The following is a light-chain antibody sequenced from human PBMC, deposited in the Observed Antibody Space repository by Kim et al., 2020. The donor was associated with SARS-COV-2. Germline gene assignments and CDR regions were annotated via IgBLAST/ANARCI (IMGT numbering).Light chain of an antibody. CDR2: AAS. CDR3: QQTFNTPPT. J-gene: IGKJ1*01. CDR1: QNIDNF. V-gene: IGKV1-39*01. Sequence: ASVGDRVTITCRASQNIDNFLNWFQQRPGKAPNLLIYAASSLQGGVPSRFSATGSGTDFTLTISSLQPEDFATFYCQQTFNTPPTFGPGTKVDIK.